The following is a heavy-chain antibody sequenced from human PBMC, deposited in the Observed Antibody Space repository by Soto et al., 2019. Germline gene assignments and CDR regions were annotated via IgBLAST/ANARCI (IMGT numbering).Heavy chain of an antibody. CDR2: IDYSAST. CDR3: ARDRSIAARPSLPGCGFYYYYGMDV. Sequence: SETLSLTCTVSGGSISSGDYYWSRIRQPPGKGLEWIGYIDYSASTYHNPSLKRRVTISVDTSKTQFSLKLSCVTAADTAVYYCARDRSIAARPSLPGCGFYYYYGMDVWGQGTTVTVSS. D-gene: IGHD6-6*01. J-gene: IGHJ6*02. CDR1: GGSISSGDYY. V-gene: IGHV4-30-4*01.